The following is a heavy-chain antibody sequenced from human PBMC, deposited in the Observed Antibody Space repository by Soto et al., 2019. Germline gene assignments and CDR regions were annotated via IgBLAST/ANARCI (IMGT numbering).Heavy chain of an antibody. CDR2: IYDSGNT. CDR3: ARSDILTGYRGYYFDY. Sequence: TLSLTCTVSGGSISDGAYYWSWIRQPPGKGLEWIGHIYDSGNTYNNPSLKSRVTISVDTSKNQFSLKLSSVTAADTAVYYCARSDILTGYRGYYFDYWGQGTLVTVSS. CDR1: GGSISDGAYY. V-gene: IGHV4-30-4*01. J-gene: IGHJ4*02. D-gene: IGHD3-9*01.